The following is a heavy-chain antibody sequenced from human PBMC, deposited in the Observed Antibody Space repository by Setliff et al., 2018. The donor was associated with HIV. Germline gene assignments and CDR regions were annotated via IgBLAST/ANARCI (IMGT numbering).Heavy chain of an antibody. V-gene: IGHV4-59*01. CDR3: AGESALSGQPD. Sequence: PSETLSLICTVSGGSISSYYWSWIRQPPGKGLEWIGYIYYRGSTNYNPSLKSRVTLSLDKSRNQISLKVTSVTATDTAVYYCAGESALSGQPDWGQGTLVTVSS. CDR1: GGSISSYY. J-gene: IGHJ4*02. CDR2: IYYRGST. D-gene: IGHD6-13*01.